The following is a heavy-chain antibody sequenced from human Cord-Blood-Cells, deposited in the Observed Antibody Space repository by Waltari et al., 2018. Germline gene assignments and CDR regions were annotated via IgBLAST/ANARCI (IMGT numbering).Heavy chain of an antibody. CDR1: GFTFSSYE. Sequence: EVQLVESGGGLVQPGGSLRLSCAASGFTFSSYEMNWVCQAPGKGLEWVSYSSSSGSTKYYADSVKGRFTIARDNAKNSLYLQMNSLRAEDTAVYYCARDCGDYSTDFYYYYGMDGWGQGTTVTVSS. V-gene: IGHV3-48*03. CDR2: SSSSGSTK. J-gene: IGHJ6*02. CDR3: ARDCGDYSTDFYYYYGMDG. D-gene: IGHD4-4*01.